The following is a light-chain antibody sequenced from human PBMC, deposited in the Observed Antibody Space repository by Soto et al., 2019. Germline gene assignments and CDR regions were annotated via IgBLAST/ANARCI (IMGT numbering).Light chain of an antibody. V-gene: IGLV2-14*01. CDR2: EVF. CDR3: ISYIPSTTTHWV. J-gene: IGLJ3*02. CDR1: NTDVGGYDR. Sequence: QSVLTQPASVSGSPGQSITISCTGTNTDVGGYDRVSWYQHHPGKAPKILIFEVFNRPSGISDRFSGSKSGDTASLTISGLQAEDEADYYCISYIPSTTTHWVFGGGTKVTVL.